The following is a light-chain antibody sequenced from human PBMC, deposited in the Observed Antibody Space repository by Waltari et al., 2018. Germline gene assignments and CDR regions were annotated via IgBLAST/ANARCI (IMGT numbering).Light chain of an antibody. Sequence: SYELTQPPSVSVSLGQMARITCAGEALPQKYAYGYQQKPGQFPVLIIFKDSERPSGSPDRCSGASSGTLVTLTIGGVPAEDEADYYCLSADSSGTYWVFGGGTKLTVL. CDR3: LSADSSGTYWV. CDR1: ALPQKY. CDR2: KDS. V-gene: IGLV3-16*01. J-gene: IGLJ3*02.